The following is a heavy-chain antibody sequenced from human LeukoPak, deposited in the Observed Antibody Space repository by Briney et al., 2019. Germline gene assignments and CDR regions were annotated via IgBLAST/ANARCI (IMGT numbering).Heavy chain of an antibody. CDR1: GGSIISGDYF. J-gene: IGHJ4*02. D-gene: IGHD3-22*01. CDR3: ARDRSQYDSSLFY. V-gene: IGHV4-31*03. Sequence: SETLSLTCTVSGGSIISGDYFWSWIRQHPGKGLEWIGYIYYSGSTYSNPSLKSRVTISVNTSKNQFSLKLSSVTAADTAVYYCARDRSQYDSSLFYWGQGTLVTVSS. CDR2: IYYSGST.